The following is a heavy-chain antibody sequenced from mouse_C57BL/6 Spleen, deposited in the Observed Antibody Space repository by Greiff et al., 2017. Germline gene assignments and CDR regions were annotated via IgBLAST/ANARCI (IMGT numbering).Heavy chain of an antibody. CDR3: ANSSLYAMDY. CDR2: IWSGGST. CDR1: GFSFTSYG. V-gene: IGHV2-2*01. D-gene: IGHD1-1*01. J-gene: IGHJ4*01. Sequence: VQLQESGPGLVQPSQCLSISCTASGFSFTSYGVHWVRQSPGKGLEWLGVIWSGGSTDYDAAFISSLSISKDNSKSQVFFKMNSLQADDTAIYYCANSSLYAMDYWGQGTSVTVAS.